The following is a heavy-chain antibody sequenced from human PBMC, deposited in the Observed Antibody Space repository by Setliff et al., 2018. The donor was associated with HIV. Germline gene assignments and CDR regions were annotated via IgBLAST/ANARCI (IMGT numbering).Heavy chain of an antibody. D-gene: IGHD4-17*01. Sequence: SETLSLTCSVSGGSVGSGSYYWSWIRQSPGKGLEWLGYIYYSGSTTYNPSLRSLVTISIDTSQNQFSLNLRSVPAADPAVYYCARDPPGYGDSKDYWGQGKLVTGSS. CDR2: IYYSGST. J-gene: IGHJ4*02. CDR1: GGSVGSGSYY. CDR3: ARDPPGYGDSKDY. V-gene: IGHV4-61*01.